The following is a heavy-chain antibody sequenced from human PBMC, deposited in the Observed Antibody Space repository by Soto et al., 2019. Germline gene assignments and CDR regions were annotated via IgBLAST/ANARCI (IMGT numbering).Heavy chain of an antibody. D-gene: IGHD4-17*01. CDR3: ARCDFGDYVPTLDH. CDR2: ISVYNAHT. CDR1: GYTFSSYG. Sequence: QVHLMQSGAEVKSPGASVRVSCKASGYTFSSYGVSWVRQAPGQGLEFMGWISVYNAHTNYAQKFQGRATMTRDTSTSTAYMELSSLRSADTAVYFCARCDFGDYVPTLDHWGQGTLVTVSA. J-gene: IGHJ4*02. V-gene: IGHV1-18*01.